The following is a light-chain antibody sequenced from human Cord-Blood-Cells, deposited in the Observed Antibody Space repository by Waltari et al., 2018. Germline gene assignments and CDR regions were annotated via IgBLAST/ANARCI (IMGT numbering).Light chain of an antibody. CDR2: QDS. V-gene: IGLV3-1*01. Sequence: SYELTQPPSVSVSPGQTASITCSGGKLGDKYACWYQQKPGQSPVLVLYQDSKRPLGIPEPFAGSNSWNTATLANRGDQAMDEADYYCQAWDSSTVVFGGGTKLTVL. CDR3: QAWDSSTVV. CDR1: KLGDKY. J-gene: IGLJ2*01.